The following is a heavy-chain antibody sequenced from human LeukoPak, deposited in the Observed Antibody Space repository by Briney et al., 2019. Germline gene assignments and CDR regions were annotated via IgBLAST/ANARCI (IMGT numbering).Heavy chain of an antibody. CDR1: GFNFDDYA. CDR2: ISWNRGRI. D-gene: IGHD5-18*01. V-gene: IGHV3-9*01. Sequence: PGRSLRLSCAASGFNFDDYAMHLVRQAPGKGLEWVSGISWNRGRIAHADSVKGRFTISRDNAKNSLYLQMNSLRAEDTALYYCAKDCGYSCGYGFDYWGQGTLVTVSS. CDR3: AKDCGYSCGYGFDY. J-gene: IGHJ4*02.